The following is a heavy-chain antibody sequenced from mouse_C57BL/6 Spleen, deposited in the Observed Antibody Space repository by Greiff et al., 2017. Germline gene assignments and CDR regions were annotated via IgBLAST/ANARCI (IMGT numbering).Heavy chain of an antibody. CDR2: IYPGDGDT. J-gene: IGHJ2*01. V-gene: IGHV1-80*01. CDR1: GYAFSSYW. CDR3: ARWGITTYYFDY. Sequence: VQLQESGAELVKPGASVKISCKASGYAFSSYWMNWVKQRPGKGLEWIGQIYPGDGDTNYNGKFKGKATLTADKSSSTAYMQLSSLTSEDSAVYFCARWGITTYYFDYWGQGTTLTVSS. D-gene: IGHD1-2*01.